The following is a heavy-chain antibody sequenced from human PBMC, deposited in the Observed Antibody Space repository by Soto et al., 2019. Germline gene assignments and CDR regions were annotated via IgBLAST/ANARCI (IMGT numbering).Heavy chain of an antibody. D-gene: IGHD3-16*01. Sequence: QVQLVQSGAEVKKPGSSVKVSCKASGGTFSSYAISWVRQAPGQGLEWMGGIIPIFGTANYAQKFQDRVPMTADESTSTAYMELSSLRSENTAVYSCARDPSNPLGWFDPWGQGTLVTVSS. J-gene: IGHJ5*02. V-gene: IGHV1-69*12. CDR3: ARDPSNPLGWFDP. CDR1: GGTFSSYA. CDR2: IIPIFGTA.